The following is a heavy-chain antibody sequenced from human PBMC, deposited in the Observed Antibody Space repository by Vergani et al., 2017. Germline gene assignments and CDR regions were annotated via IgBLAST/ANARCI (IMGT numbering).Heavy chain of an antibody. CDR3: VKDIAASGNYWYFDL. D-gene: IGHD6-13*01. CDR2: ISRDGGDT. J-gene: IGHJ2*01. V-gene: IGHV3-64*01. Sequence: EVQLVESGGGLVQPGGSLRLSCAASGFTFRNYIMHWVRQTPGRGLEYVSGISRDGGDTYHANSVRGRFTISRDNAKNSLYLQMNSLRAEDTALYYCVKDIAASGNYWYFDLWGRGTLVTVSS. CDR1: GFTFRNYI.